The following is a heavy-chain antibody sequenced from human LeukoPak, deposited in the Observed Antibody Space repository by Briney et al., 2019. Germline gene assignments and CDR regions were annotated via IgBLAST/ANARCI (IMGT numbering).Heavy chain of an antibody. Sequence: ASVKVSCKASGGTFSSYAISWVRQAPGQGLEWMGRIIPILGIANYAQKFQGRVTITADKSTSTAYMELSSLRSEDTAVYYCARGATVTTGPDYWGQGTLVTVSS. J-gene: IGHJ4*02. CDR2: IIPILGIA. CDR1: GGTFSSYA. D-gene: IGHD4-17*01. V-gene: IGHV1-69*04. CDR3: ARGATVTTGPDY.